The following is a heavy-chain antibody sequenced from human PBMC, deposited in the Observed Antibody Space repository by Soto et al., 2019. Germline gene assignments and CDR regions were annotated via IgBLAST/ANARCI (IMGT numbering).Heavy chain of an antibody. Sequence: QVQLVESGGGVVQPGRSLRLSCAASGFTFRSYAMHWVREAPGKGLEWVAVISYDGSNEYYADSVKGRFTISRDNSKNTLYLQMNSLGSEDTAVYYCARDQDSSSWTFDYWGQGTLVTVSS. CDR1: GFTFRSYA. V-gene: IGHV3-30-3*01. J-gene: IGHJ4*02. CDR3: ARDQDSSSWTFDY. D-gene: IGHD6-13*01. CDR2: ISYDGSNE.